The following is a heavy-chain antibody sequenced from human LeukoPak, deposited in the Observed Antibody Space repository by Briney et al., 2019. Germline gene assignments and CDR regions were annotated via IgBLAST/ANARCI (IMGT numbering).Heavy chain of an antibody. CDR1: GFTFSTYS. CDR2: ITGSSSFI. J-gene: IGHJ5*02. Sequence: NAGGSLRLSCAASGFTFSTYSMNWVRQAPGKGLEWVSSITGSSSFIYYADSVKGRFTISRDNAKNSLHLQMNSLRAEDTAVYYCAKIYDSSDYGYNWFDPWGQGTLVTVSS. CDR3: AKIYDSSDYGYNWFDP. V-gene: IGHV3-21*01. D-gene: IGHD3-22*01.